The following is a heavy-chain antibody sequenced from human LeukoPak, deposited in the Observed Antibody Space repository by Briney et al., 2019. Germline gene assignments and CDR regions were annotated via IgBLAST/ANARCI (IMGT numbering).Heavy chain of an antibody. J-gene: IGHJ3*02. CDR2: INHSGST. CDR1: GGSFSGYY. V-gene: IGHV4-34*01. CDR3: ASPTNDAFDI. Sequence: SETLSLTCAVYGGSFSGYYWSWIRQPPGKGLEWIGEINHSGSTNYNPSLKSRVTISVDTSKNQFSLKLSSVTAADTAVNYCASPTNDAFDIWGQGTMVTVSS.